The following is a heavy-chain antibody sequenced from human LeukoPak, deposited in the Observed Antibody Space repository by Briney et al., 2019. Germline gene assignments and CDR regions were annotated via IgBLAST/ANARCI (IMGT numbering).Heavy chain of an antibody. CDR1: GFTDSSNY. CDR2: IYSGGST. J-gene: IGHJ4*02. V-gene: IGHV3-53*01. CDR3: ARGGTMVRGVIEYYFDY. D-gene: IGHD3-10*01. Sequence: PGGSLRLSCAASGFTDSSNYMSWVRQAPGKGLEWVSVIYSGGSTYYADSVKGRFTISRDNSKNTLYLQMNSLRAEDTAVYYCARGGTMVRGVIEYYFDYWGQGTLVTVSS.